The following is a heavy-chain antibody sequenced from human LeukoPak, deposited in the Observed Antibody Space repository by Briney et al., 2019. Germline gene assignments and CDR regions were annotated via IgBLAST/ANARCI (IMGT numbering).Heavy chain of an antibody. V-gene: IGHV3-30*04. CDR2: ISYDGSNK. CDR3: ASGRLLDY. Sequence: GRSLRLSCAASGFTFSSYAMHWVRQAPGKGLEWVAVISYDGSNKYYADSVKGRFTISRDNSKNTLYLQMNSLRAEDTAVYYCASGRLLDYWGQGTLVTISS. J-gene: IGHJ4*02. CDR1: GFTFSSYA. D-gene: IGHD1-26*01.